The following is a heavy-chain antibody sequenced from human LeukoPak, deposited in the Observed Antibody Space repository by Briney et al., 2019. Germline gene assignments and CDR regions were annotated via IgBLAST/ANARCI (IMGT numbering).Heavy chain of an antibody. V-gene: IGHV3-7*01. CDR3: AKDASGSGSYSSLGY. J-gene: IGHJ4*02. Sequence: GGSLRLSCAASGFTFSRYWMSWVRQAPGKGLEWVANIKQDGSEKYYVDSVKGRFTISRDNAKNSLYLQMNSLRAEDTAVYYCAKDASGSGSYSSLGYWGQGTLVTVSS. CDR1: GFTFSRYW. D-gene: IGHD3-10*01. CDR2: IKQDGSEK.